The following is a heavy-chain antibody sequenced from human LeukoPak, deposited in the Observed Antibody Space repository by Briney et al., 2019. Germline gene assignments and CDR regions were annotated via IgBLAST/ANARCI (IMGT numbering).Heavy chain of an antibody. Sequence: PGGSLRLSCAASGFTFSSYWMNWVRQAPGQGLEWVALINPDGSQTNYVDSVKGRLTISRDNAENSLYLQMNSLRAEDTAVYYCARDLGYGALDPWGQGTLVTVSS. J-gene: IGHJ5*02. D-gene: IGHD4-17*01. CDR1: GFTFSSYW. CDR3: ARDLGYGALDP. CDR2: INPDGSQT. V-gene: IGHV3-7*01.